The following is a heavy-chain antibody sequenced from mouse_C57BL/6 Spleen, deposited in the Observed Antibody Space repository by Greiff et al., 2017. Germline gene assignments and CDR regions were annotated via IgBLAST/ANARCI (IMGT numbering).Heavy chain of an antibody. CDR1: GYTFTSYW. J-gene: IGHJ3*01. V-gene: IGHV1-74*01. Sequence: QVQLQQPGAELVKPGASVKVSCKASGYTFTSYWMHWVKQRPGQGLEWIGRIHPSDSDTNYNQKFKGKATLTVDKSSSTAYMQLSSLTSEDSAVYYCAPLDSSGYVRFFAYWGQGTLVTVSA. D-gene: IGHD3-2*02. CDR3: APLDSSGYVRFFAY. CDR2: IHPSDSDT.